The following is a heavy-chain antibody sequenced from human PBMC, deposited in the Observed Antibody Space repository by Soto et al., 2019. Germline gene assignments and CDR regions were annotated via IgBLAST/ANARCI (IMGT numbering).Heavy chain of an antibody. CDR2: ISGYNGNT. V-gene: IGHV1-18*04. CDR1: GYTFTSRG. Sequence: GASVKVSCKASGYTFTSRGINWVRQAPGQGLEWMGWISGYNGNTNYAKRFQGRVTLTTDTSTSTAYMELRSLICNDAAVYYCASWGGQHHDFGGPFDLWGQGTPVAVST. CDR3: ASWGGQHHDFGGPFDL. J-gene: IGHJ4*02. D-gene: IGHD2-21*01.